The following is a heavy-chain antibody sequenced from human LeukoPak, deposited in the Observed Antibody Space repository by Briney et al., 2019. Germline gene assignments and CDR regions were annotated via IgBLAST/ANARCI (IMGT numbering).Heavy chain of an antibody. CDR2: IKQDGSEK. CDR3: ARQRSRYPGGAFDI. Sequence: GGSLRLSCAASGFTFRIYWMTWVRQAPGKGLEWVGNIKQDGSEKYYVDSVKGRFTISRDNAKNSLYLQMNSLRAEDTAVYYCARQRSRYPGGAFDIWGQGTMVTVSS. J-gene: IGHJ3*02. CDR1: GFTFRIYW. D-gene: IGHD1-14*01. V-gene: IGHV3-7*03.